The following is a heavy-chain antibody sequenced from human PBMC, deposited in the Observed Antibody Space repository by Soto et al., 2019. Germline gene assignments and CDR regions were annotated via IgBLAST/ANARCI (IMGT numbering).Heavy chain of an antibody. CDR1: GGTFSSYA. J-gene: IGHJ6*02. Sequence: QVQLVQSGAEVKKPGSSMKVSCKASGGTFSSYAISWVRQAPGQGLEWMGGIIPIFGTANYAQKFQGRVTITADESTSTAYMELSSLRSEDTAVYYCASWGGDYSHYYYYYGMDVWGQGTTVTVSS. V-gene: IGHV1-69*01. D-gene: IGHD2-21*02. CDR3: ASWGGDYSHYYYYYGMDV. CDR2: IIPIFGTA.